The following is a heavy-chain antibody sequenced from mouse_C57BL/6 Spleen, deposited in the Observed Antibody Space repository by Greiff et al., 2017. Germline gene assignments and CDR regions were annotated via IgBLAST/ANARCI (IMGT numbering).Heavy chain of an antibody. J-gene: IGHJ3*01. CDR2: INPGSGGT. D-gene: IGHD3-2*02. V-gene: IGHV1-54*01. CDR3: ARAQVKGPFAY. CDR1: GYAFTNYL. Sequence: QVQLQQSGAELVRPGTSVKVSCKASGYAFTNYLIEWVKQRPGQGLEWIGVINPGSGGTNYNEKFKGKATLTADKSSSTAYMQLSSLTSEDSAVYFCARAQVKGPFAYWGQGTLVTVSA.